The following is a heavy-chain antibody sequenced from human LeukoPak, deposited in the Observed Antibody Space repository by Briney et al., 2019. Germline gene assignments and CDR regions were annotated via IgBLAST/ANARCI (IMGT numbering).Heavy chain of an antibody. CDR2: IYYSGST. CDR3: ARDPAVTAGWFDP. CDR1: GGSISSGGYY. V-gene: IGHV4-31*03. D-gene: IGHD2-21*02. Sequence: PSETLSLTCTVSGGSISSGGYYWSWIRQHPGKALERIGYIYYSGSTYYNPSLKSRVTISVDTSKNQFSLKLSSVTAADTAVYYCARDPAVTAGWFDPWGQGTLVTVSS. J-gene: IGHJ5*02.